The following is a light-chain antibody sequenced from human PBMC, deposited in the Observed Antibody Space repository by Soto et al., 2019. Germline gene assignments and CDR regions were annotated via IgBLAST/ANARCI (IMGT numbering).Light chain of an antibody. J-gene: IGKJ5*01. CDR1: QGISSY. CDR3: QQVNSYPIT. Sequence: IQLTQSPPSLSASVGDRVTITCRASQGISSYLAWYQQKPGKAPKLLIYAASTLQSGVPSRFSGSGSGTDFTLTISSLQPEDFATYYCQQVNSYPITFGQGTRLEIK. CDR2: AAS. V-gene: IGKV1-9*01.